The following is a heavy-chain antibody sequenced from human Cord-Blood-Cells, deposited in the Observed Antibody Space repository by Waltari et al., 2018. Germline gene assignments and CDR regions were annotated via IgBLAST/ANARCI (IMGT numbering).Heavy chain of an antibody. V-gene: IGHV3-7*01. D-gene: IGHD6-6*01. CDR2: IKQDGSEK. CDR3: ARVGLSIAAYWYFDL. CDR1: GFTFSSYW. Sequence: EVQLVESGGGLVQPGGSLRLSCAASGFTFSSYWMSWVRQAPGKGLEGVANIKQDGSEKYYVDSVKGRFTISRDNAKNSLYLQMNSLRAEDTAVYYCARVGLSIAAYWYFDLWGRGTLVTVSS. J-gene: IGHJ2*01.